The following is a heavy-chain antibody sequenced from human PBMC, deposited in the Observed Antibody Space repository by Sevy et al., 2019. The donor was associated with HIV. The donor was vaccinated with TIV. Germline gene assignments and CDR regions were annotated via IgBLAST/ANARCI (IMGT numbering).Heavy chain of an antibody. J-gene: IGHJ4*02. V-gene: IGHV4-59*08. CDR3: AGENAWGRGYS. D-gene: IGHD1-26*01. CDR2: IYYNGHI. Sequence: SETLSLTCTVSGGSITSPSWNWIRQPPGKGLEWIANIYYNGHINNNPSLKSRVTLSLVTSKNQFSLRLSSVTAADTAMYYCAGENAWGRGYSWGQGTLVTVSS. CDR1: GGSITSPS.